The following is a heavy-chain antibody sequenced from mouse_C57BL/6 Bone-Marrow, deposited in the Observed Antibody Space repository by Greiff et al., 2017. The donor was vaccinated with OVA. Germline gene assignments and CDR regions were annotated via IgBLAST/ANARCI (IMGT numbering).Heavy chain of an antibody. D-gene: IGHD2-4*01. CDR2: ISYDGSN. V-gene: IGHV3-6*01. CDR3: ARRDYDWFAY. CDR1: GYSITSGYY. Sequence: VQLKESGPGLVKPSQSLSLTCSVTGYSITSGYYWNWIRQFPGNKLEWMGYISYDGSNNYNPSLKNRIAITRDTSKNQFFLKLNSVTTEDTATYYCARRDYDWFAYWGQGTLVTVSA. J-gene: IGHJ3*01.